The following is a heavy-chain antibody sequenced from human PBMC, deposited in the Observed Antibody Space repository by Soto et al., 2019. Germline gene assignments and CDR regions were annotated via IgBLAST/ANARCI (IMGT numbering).Heavy chain of an antibody. CDR1: GFTFSSYG. D-gene: IGHD2-21*01. CDR3: AKDLLGGDSY. V-gene: IGHV3-30*18. Sequence: GGSRRLSCAASGFTFSSYGMHWVRQAPGKGLEWVAVISYDGSNKYYADSVEGRFTISRDNSKNTLYLQMNSLRAEDTAVYYCAKDLLGGDSYWGQGTLVTVSS. CDR2: ISYDGSNK. J-gene: IGHJ4*02.